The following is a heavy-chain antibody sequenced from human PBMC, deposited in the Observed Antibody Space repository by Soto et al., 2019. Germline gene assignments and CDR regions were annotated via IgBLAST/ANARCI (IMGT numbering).Heavy chain of an antibody. J-gene: IGHJ6*02. Sequence: GGSLRLSCAASGFTFSSYGMHWVRQAPGKGLEWVAVISYDGSNKYYADSVKGRFTISRDNSKNTLYLQMNSLRAEDTAVYYCAKDRGRAVFSSSWVLPRPYYYYYGMDVWGQGTTVNVS. D-gene: IGHD6-13*01. CDR1: GFTFSSYG. CDR2: ISYDGSNK. V-gene: IGHV3-30*18. CDR3: AKDRGRAVFSSSWVLPRPYYYYYGMDV.